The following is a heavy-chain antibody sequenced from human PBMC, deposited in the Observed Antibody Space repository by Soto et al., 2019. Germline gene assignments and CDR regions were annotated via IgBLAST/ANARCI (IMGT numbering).Heavy chain of an antibody. CDR2: IYYSGST. V-gene: IGHV4-59*12. CDR1: GGSISSYY. J-gene: IGHJ3*02. D-gene: IGHD3-22*01. Sequence: SETLSLTCTVSGGSISSYYWSWIRQPPGKGLEWIGYIYYSGSTNYNPSLKSRVTISVDTSKNQFSLKLSSVTAADTAVYYCSTYYYDSSGHGDAFDIWGQGTMVTVSS. CDR3: STYYYDSSGHGDAFDI.